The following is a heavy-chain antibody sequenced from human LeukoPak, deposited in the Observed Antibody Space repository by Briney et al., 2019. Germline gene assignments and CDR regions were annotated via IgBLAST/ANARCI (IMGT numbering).Heavy chain of an antibody. CDR1: GGTFSNYA. CDR3: ARGAVVVPAAILSPSPRQGTDY. D-gene: IGHD2-2*01. J-gene: IGHJ4*02. V-gene: IGHV1-69*13. Sequence: GASVKVSCKASGGTFSNYAVSWVRQALGQGLEWMGGFIPVFGPANYAQKFQGRVTITADESTSTAYMELSSLRSEDTAVYYCARGAVVVPAAILSPSPRQGTDYWGQGTLVTVSS. CDR2: FIPVFGPA.